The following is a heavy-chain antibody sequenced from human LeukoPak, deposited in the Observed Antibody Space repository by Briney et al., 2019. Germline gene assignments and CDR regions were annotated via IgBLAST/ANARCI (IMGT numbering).Heavy chain of an antibody. J-gene: IGHJ3*02. CDR1: GYTFTSYG. Sequence: ASVKVSCKASGYTFTSYGITWVRQAPGQGLECMGWISGYNGNTNYAQKLQGRVTMTTDISTSTAYMELSSLRSEDTAVYYCARELSGGSGSYYHDAFDIWGQGTMVTVSS. V-gene: IGHV1-18*01. CDR2: ISGYNGNT. CDR3: ARELSGGSGSYYHDAFDI. D-gene: IGHD3-10*01.